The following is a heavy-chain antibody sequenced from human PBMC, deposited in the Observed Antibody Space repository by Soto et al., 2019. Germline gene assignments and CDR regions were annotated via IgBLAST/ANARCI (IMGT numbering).Heavy chain of an antibody. CDR3: AKEYQDTAMVIGWFDP. V-gene: IGHV3-23*01. D-gene: IGHD5-18*01. CDR2: ISGSGGST. Sequence: GGSLRLSCAASGFTFSSYAMSWVRQAPGKGLEWVSAISGSGGSTYYADSVKGRFTISRDNSKNTLYLQMNSLRAEDTAVYYCAKEYQDTAMVIGWFDPWGQGTLVTVSS. CDR1: GFTFSSYA. J-gene: IGHJ5*02.